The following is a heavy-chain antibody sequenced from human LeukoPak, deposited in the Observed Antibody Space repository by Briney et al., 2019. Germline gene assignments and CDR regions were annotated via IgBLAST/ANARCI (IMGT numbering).Heavy chain of an antibody. D-gene: IGHD3-22*01. J-gene: IGHJ4*02. V-gene: IGHV4-59*01. CDR3: ARESLTDYYDSSGYVDY. CDR2: IYYSGST. CDR1: GGSNSSYY. Sequence: SETLSLTCTVSGGSNSSYYWSWIRQPPGKGLEWIGYIYYSGSTNYNPSLKSRVTISVDTSKNQFSLKLSSVTAADTAVYYCARESLTDYYDSSGYVDYWGQGTLVTVSS.